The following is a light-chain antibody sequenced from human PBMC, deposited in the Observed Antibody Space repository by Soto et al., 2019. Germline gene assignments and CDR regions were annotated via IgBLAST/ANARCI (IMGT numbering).Light chain of an antibody. V-gene: IGLV2-23*02. CDR3: CSYAGSRVYV. CDR2: DVN. J-gene: IGLJ1*01. CDR1: TSDVGTYNH. Sequence: QSALTQPASVSGSPGQSITISCTGTTSDVGTYNHVSWYQHHPGKAPRLMIYDVNKRPSGISNRFSGSKSGNTASLTISGLQAEDEADYYCCSYAGSRVYVFGSGTQLTVL.